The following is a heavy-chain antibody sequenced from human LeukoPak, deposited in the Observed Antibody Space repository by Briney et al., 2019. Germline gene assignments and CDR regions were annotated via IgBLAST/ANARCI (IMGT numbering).Heavy chain of an antibody. Sequence: GGSLRLSCAASGFSFSDYYMTWIRQAPGKGREWVSHICSNSGYTNYADSVRGRFTISRDNTKNSLCLHMNSLRAEDTAVYYCARARRPGPYFYFYYVMAVWGQGTTVTVSS. CDR1: GFSFSDYY. CDR3: ARARRPGPYFYFYYVMAV. J-gene: IGHJ6*02. V-gene: IGHV3-11*05. CDR2: ICSNSGYT.